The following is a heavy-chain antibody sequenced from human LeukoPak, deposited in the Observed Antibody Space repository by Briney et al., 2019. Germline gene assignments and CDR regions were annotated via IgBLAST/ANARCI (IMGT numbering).Heavy chain of an antibody. D-gene: IGHD1-26*01. CDR3: ARSPVGATTKNPHFDY. J-gene: IGHJ4*02. Sequence: GRSLRLSCAASGFTFSSYAMHWVRQAPGKGLEWAAVISYDGSNKYYADSVKGRFTISRDNSKNTLYLQMNSLRAEDTAVYYCARSPVGATTKNPHFDYWGQGTLVTVSS. CDR2: ISYDGSNK. CDR1: GFTFSSYA. V-gene: IGHV3-30*04.